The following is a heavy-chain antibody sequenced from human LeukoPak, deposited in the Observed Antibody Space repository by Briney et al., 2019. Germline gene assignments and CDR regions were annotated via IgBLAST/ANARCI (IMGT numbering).Heavy chain of an antibody. Sequence: SQTLSLTCTVSGGSISSGSYYWSWIRQPAGKGLEWIGRIYTSGSTNYNPSLKSRVTISVDTSKNQFSLKLSSVTAADTAVYYCARGLAHCGGDCWDYYYYMDVWGKGTTVTISS. V-gene: IGHV4-61*02. D-gene: IGHD2-21*02. CDR2: IYTSGST. CDR1: GGSISSGSYY. CDR3: ARGLAHCGGDCWDYYYYMDV. J-gene: IGHJ6*03.